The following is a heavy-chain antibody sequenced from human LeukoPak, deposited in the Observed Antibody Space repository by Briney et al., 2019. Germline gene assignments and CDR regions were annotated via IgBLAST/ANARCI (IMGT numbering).Heavy chain of an antibody. D-gene: IGHD1-1*01. CDR1: GYTFTGYY. J-gene: IGHJ6*03. CDR2: INPNSGGT. CDR3: ARGGPLKAGMGFYYYYMDV. V-gene: IGHV1-2*02. Sequence: ASVKVSCKASGYTFTGYYMHWVRQAPGQGLEWMGWINPNSGGTNYVQKFQGRVTMTRDTSISTAYMELSRLRSDDTAVYYCARGGPLKAGMGFYYYYMDVWGKGTTVTVSS.